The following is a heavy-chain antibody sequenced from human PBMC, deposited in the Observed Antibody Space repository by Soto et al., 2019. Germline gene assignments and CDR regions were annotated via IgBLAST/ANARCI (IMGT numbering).Heavy chain of an antibody. CDR2: IHSSAGT. CDR3: GRLAEAATGHTDFDF. D-gene: IGHD2-15*01. V-gene: IGHV4-39*02. CDR1: GASIKSSNYF. J-gene: IGHJ4*02. Sequence: PSETLSLTCTVSGASIKSSNYFWGWIRQPPGKGLEFVGSIHSSAGTYYNPSLKSRVTVSVDLSNSHFSLSLKSLTATDTAVYYCGRLAEAATGHTDFDFWGQGTLVTVSS.